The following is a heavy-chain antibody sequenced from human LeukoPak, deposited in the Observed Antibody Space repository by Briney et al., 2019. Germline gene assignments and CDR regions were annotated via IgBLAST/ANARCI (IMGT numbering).Heavy chain of an antibody. V-gene: IGHV3-30*02. D-gene: IGHD7-27*01. CDR2: IRYDGNNK. J-gene: IGHJ4*02. CDR1: GFSFSNYD. Sequence: GGSLRLSCAASGFSFSNYDMHWVRQAPGKGLEWVAVIRYDGNNKYSADSVTGRFTISRDNSKNTLFLQMNTLRAEDTAVYYCAKGGSLGFDYWGQGTLVTVSS. CDR3: AKGGSLGFDY.